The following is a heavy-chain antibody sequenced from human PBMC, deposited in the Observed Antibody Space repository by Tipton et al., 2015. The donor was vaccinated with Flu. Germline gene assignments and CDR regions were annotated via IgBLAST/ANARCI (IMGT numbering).Heavy chain of an antibody. D-gene: IGHD2-2*01. Sequence: GSLRLSCAASGFTFSSYEMIWVRQAPGKGLEWASYISSSGSTIYYADSVKGRFTISRDNPKNSLYLQMNSLRGEDTGVYYCARKVPAAMGYWGQGTLVTVSS. J-gene: IGHJ4*02. V-gene: IGHV3-48*03. CDR3: ARKVPAAMGY. CDR1: GFTFSSYE. CDR2: ISSSGSTI.